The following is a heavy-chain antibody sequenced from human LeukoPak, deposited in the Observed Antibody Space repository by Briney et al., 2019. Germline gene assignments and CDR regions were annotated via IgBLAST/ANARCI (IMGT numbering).Heavy chain of an antibody. D-gene: IGHD4-17*01. CDR3: AKVSDYGDHCLDY. CDR2: ISGSGGST. V-gene: IGHV3-23*01. J-gene: IGHJ4*02. Sequence: PGGSLRLSCAGSGFTFSSYAMSSVRQAPGKGLEWVSAISGSGGSTYYADSVKGRFTISRDNSKNTLYLQMNTLRAEDTAVYYCAKVSDYGDHCLDYWGQGTLVTVSS. CDR1: GFTFSSYA.